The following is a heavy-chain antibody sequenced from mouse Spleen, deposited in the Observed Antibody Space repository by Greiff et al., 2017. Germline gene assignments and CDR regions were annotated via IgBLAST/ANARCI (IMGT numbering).Heavy chain of an antibody. J-gene: IGHJ1*01. CDR1: GYTFTEYT. CDR2: FYPGSGSI. CDR3: ARHEDPDYYGSSPYWYFDV. V-gene: IGHV1-62-2*01. D-gene: IGHD1-1*01. Sequence: QVQLKQSGAELVKPGASVKLSCKASGYTFTEYTIHWVKQRSGQGLEWIGWFYPGSGSIKYNEKFKDKATLTADKSSSTVYMELSRLTSEDSAVYFCARHEDPDYYGSSPYWYFDVWGAGTTVTVSS.